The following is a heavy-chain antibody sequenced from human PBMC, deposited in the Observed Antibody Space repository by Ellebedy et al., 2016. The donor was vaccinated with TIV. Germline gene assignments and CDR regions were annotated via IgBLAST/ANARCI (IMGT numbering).Heavy chain of an antibody. CDR1: GFSFSSYS. Sequence: GESLKISXATSGFSFSSYSMIWFRQAPGKGLEWVSSISSSSSYIYYADSVKGRFTISRDNAKNSLYLQMNSLRAEDTAVYYCYSGGYWGQGTLVTVSS. CDR2: ISSSSSYI. J-gene: IGHJ4*02. D-gene: IGHD2-21*01. CDR3: YSGGY. V-gene: IGHV3-21*01.